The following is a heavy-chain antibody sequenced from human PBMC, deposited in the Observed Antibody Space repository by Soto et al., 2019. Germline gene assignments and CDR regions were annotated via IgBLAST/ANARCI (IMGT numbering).Heavy chain of an antibody. CDR1: GGSFSAYY. Sequence: SETLSLTCAVYGGSFSAYYWSWIRQPPGKGLEWIGEINHSGSTGYNPSLKTQLSMSVDRSKNQFTLRLTSVTAADTAVYFCATESGSTYGYFDHWGQGTQVTVSS. CDR2: INHSGST. V-gene: IGHV4-34*03. CDR3: ATESGSTYGYFDH. D-gene: IGHD5-18*01. J-gene: IGHJ4*02.